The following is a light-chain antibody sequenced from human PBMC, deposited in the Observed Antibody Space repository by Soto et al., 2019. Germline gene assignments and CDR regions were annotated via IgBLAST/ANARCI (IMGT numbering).Light chain of an antibody. CDR2: GAS. CDR1: QSVNSH. V-gene: IGKV3-15*01. J-gene: IGKJ1*01. Sequence: IVMTQSPATLPVSPGERATLSCRTSQSVNSHLAWYQHKPGQAPRLLIYGASSRATGIPTRFSGSGSGTEFTLTIDSLQSEDFAIYFCQQYNNWPLFGQGTKVDIK. CDR3: QQYNNWPL.